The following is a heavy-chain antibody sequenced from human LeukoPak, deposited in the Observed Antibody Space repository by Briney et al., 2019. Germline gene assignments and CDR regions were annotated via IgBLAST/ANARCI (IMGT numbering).Heavy chain of an antibody. CDR3: TTSPYSSGWYDFDY. J-gene: IGHJ4*02. CDR2: IKSKTDGGTT. Sequence: PGGSLRLSCAASGFTFSNAWMSWVRQAPGKGLEWVGRIKSKTDGGTTDYAAPVKGRFTISRDDSKNTLYLQMNSLKTEDTAVYYCTTSPYSSGWYDFDYWGQGTLVTVSS. D-gene: IGHD6-19*01. V-gene: IGHV3-15*01. CDR1: GFTFSNAW.